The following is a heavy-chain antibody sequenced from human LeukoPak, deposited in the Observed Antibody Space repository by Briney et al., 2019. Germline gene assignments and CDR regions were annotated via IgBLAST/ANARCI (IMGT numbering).Heavy chain of an antibody. CDR2: IFHSGIT. V-gene: IGHV4-38-2*01. Sequence: SETLSLTCAVSGYSISSGYYWGWIRQPPGKGLEWIGSIFHSGITYYNPSLKSRLTISVDTSKNQFSLKLSSVTAADTSVYYCARRVYTSSWYFDHWGQGTLVTVSS. CDR1: GYSISSGYY. D-gene: IGHD6-13*01. CDR3: ARRVYTSSWYFDH. J-gene: IGHJ4*02.